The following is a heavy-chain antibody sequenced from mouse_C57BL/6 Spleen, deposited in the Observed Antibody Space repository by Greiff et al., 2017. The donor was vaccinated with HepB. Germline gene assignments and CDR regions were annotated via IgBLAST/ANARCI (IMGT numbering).Heavy chain of an antibody. CDR2: IWSGGST. CDR1: GFSLTSYG. J-gene: IGHJ1*03. CDR3: ASYYYGSSYDWYFDV. Sequence: VMLVESGPGLVQPSQSLSITCTVSGFSLTSYGVHWVRQSPGKGLEWLGVIWSGGSTDYNAAFISRLSISKDNSKSQVFFKMNSLQADDTAIYYCASYYYGSSYDWYFDVWGTGTTVTVSS. D-gene: IGHD1-1*01. V-gene: IGHV2-2*01.